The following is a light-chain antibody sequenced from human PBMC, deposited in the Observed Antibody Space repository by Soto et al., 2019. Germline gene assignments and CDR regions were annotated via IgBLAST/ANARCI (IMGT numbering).Light chain of an antibody. CDR3: QTWGSGIVV. CDR2: LNSDGSH. Sequence: QSVLTQSPSASASLGASVKLTCTLSSGHSNYAIAWHQQQSEKGPRYLMKLNSDGSHSKGDGIPDRFSGSSSGAERYLTIPGLQSEEEADYYCQTWGSGIVVFGGGTKLTVL. V-gene: IGLV4-69*01. CDR1: SGHSNYA. J-gene: IGLJ2*01.